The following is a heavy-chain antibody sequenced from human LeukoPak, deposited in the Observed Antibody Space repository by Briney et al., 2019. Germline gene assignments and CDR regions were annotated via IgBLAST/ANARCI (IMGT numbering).Heavy chain of an antibody. V-gene: IGHV3-23*01. J-gene: IGHJ4*02. CDR2: ISGSGGST. D-gene: IGHD6-19*01. CDR1: GFTFSSYA. CDR3: AKEQYSSGWTIASGDFDY. Sequence: GGSLRLSCAASGFTFSSYAMSWVRQAPGKGLEWVSAISGSGGSTYYADSVKGRFTISRDNSKNALYLQMNSLRAEDTAVYYCAKEQYSSGWTIASGDFDYWGQGTLVTVSS.